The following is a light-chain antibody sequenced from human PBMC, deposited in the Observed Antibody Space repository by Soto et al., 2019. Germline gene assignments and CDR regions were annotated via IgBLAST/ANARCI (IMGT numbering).Light chain of an antibody. Sequence: EIVLTQSPATLSLSPGERATLSCMASQSVSTYLAWYQHKPGQAPRLLIYDASNRATGIPARFSGSGSGTDFTLTISSLEPEDFAVYYCQQRSNWPGTFGQGTKVEIK. CDR1: QSVSTY. CDR2: DAS. CDR3: QQRSNWPGT. V-gene: IGKV3-11*01. J-gene: IGKJ1*01.